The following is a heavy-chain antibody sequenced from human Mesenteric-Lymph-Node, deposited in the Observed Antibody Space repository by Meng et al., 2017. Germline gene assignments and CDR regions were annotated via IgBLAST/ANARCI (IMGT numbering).Heavy chain of an antibody. V-gene: IGHV3-11*04. CDR2: TSSSGATI. J-gene: IGHJ4*02. Sequence: GGSLRPSCVVPGFSFSDYYINWIRQAPGKGLEWVSYTSSSGATIYYAYSVKGRFTISRDNAKSSLYLHLNSLRAKDTDIFYCARDPYDFWGQGTAGTVAA. CDR1: GFSFSDYY. CDR3: ARDPYDF.